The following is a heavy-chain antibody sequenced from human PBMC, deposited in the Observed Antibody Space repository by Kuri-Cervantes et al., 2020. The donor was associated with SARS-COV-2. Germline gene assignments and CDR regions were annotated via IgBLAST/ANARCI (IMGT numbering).Heavy chain of an antibody. CDR3: AREGAGTLYTSRYYGMDV. D-gene: IGHD3-10*01. J-gene: IGHJ6*02. CDR2: IIPIFGTA. CDR1: GGTFSSYA. Sequence: SVKVSCKASGGTFSSYAISWVRQAPGQGLEWMGGIIPIFGTANYAQKFQGRVTITADKSTSTAYLELSSLRSEDTAVYYCAREGAGTLYTSRYYGMDVWGQGTTVTVSS. V-gene: IGHV1-69*06.